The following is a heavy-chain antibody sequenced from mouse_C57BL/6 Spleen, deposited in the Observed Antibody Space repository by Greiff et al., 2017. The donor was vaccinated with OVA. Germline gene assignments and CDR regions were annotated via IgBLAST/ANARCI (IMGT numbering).Heavy chain of an antibody. Sequence: QVQLQQPGAELVKPGASVKKSCKASGYTFTSYWITWVKQRPGQGLEWIGDIYPGSGSTNYNEKFKSKATLTVDTSSSTAYMQLSSLTSEDSAVYYCARGPSYYYGSSYAMDYWGQGTSVTVSS. D-gene: IGHD1-1*01. CDR1: GYTFTSYW. J-gene: IGHJ4*01. V-gene: IGHV1-55*01. CDR2: IYPGSGST. CDR3: ARGPSYYYGSSYAMDY.